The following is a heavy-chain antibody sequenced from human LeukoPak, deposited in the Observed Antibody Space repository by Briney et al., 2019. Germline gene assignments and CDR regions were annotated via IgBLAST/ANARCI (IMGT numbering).Heavy chain of an antibody. V-gene: IGHV4-39*07. CDR3: ARSDYSGSGTYTDFDAFDI. CDR1: GGSISSSYYY. CDR2: IYSSGST. D-gene: IGHD3-10*01. Sequence: SEILSLTCIVSGGSISSSYYYWGWIRQPPGKGLEWIGSIYSSGSTYYNPSLKSRVTISVDTSKNQFSLKLTSVTAADTAVYSCARSDYSGSGTYTDFDAFDIWGQGTMVAVSS. J-gene: IGHJ3*02.